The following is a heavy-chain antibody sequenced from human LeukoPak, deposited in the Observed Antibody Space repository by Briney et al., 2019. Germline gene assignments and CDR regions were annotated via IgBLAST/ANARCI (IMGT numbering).Heavy chain of an antibody. Sequence: GGSLRLSCAASGFTFSSYAMHWVRQAPGKGLEWVAVISYDGSNKYYADSVKGRFTISRDNSKNTLYLQMNSLRAEDTAVYYCARDPTDIVVVPAAHFDYWGQGTLVTVS. CDR2: ISYDGSNK. CDR3: ARDPTDIVVVPAAHFDY. V-gene: IGHV3-30-3*01. D-gene: IGHD2-2*01. J-gene: IGHJ4*02. CDR1: GFTFSSYA.